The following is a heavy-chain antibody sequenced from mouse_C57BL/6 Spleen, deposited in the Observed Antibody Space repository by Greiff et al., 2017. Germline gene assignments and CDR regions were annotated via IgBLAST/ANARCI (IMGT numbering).Heavy chain of an antibody. V-gene: IGHV2-9-1*01. CDR2: IWTGGGT. CDR1: GFSLTSYA. CDR3: ARNYYGISYYAMDY. Sequence: QVQLQESGPGLVAPSQSLSITCTVSGFSLTSYAISWVRQPPGKGLEWLGVIWTGGGTNYNSALKSRLSISKDNSKSQVFLKMNSLQTDDTARYYCARNYYGISYYAMDYWGQGTSVTVSS. J-gene: IGHJ4*01. D-gene: IGHD1-1*01.